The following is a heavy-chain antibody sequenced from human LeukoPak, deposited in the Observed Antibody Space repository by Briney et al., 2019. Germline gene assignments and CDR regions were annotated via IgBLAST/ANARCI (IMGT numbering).Heavy chain of an antibody. J-gene: IGHJ4*02. Sequence: SETLSLTCTVSGGSISSSTNHWGWIRQPPGKGLEWIGSIYYSGGSTYYNPSLESRVTISVDTSKSQFSLKLSSVTAADTAVYYCARQEGYFDTSGFFHYWGQGTLVTVSS. V-gene: IGHV4-39*01. CDR3: ARQEGYFDTSGFFHY. CDR2: IYYSGGST. CDR1: GGSISSSTNH. D-gene: IGHD3-22*01.